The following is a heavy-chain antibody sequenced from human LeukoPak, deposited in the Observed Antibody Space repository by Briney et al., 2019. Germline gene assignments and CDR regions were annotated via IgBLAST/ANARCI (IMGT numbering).Heavy chain of an antibody. J-gene: IGHJ4*02. D-gene: IGHD5-12*01. CDR1: GYTFTSYD. V-gene: IGHV1-8*03. CDR2: MNPNSGNT. CDR3: ARPRRGYSGYGD. Sequence: ASVKVSCKASGYTFTSYDINWVRQATGQGLEWMGWMNPNSGNTGYAQKFQGRVTITRNTSISTAYMELSRLRSDDTAVYYCARPRRGYSGYGDWGQGTLVTVSS.